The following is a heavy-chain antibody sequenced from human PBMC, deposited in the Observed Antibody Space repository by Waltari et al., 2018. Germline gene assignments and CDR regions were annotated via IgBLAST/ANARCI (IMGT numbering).Heavy chain of an antibody. V-gene: IGHV1-3*01. CDR3: ARDPSLWSGYPSWFDP. CDR2: INAGNGNT. Sequence: QVQLVQSGAEVKKPGATSYAMHWVRQAPGQRLEWMGWINAGNGNTKYSQKFQGRVTITRDTSASTAYMELSSLRSEDTAVYYCARDPSLWSGYPSWFDPWGQGTLVTVSS. D-gene: IGHD3-3*01. J-gene: IGHJ5*02. CDR1: TSYA.